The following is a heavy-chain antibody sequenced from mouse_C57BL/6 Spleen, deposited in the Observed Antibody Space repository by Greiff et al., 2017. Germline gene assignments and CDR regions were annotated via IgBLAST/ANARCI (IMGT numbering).Heavy chain of an antibody. V-gene: IGHV1-52*01. CDR2: IDPSDSET. J-gene: IGHJ4*01. Sequence: QVQLQQPGAELVRPGSSVKLSCKASGYTFTSYWMHWVKQRPIQGLEWIGNIDPSDSETHYNQKFKDKATLTVDKSSSTAYMQLSSLTSEDSAVYYCARRGDYAYYAMDYWGQGTSVTVSS. D-gene: IGHD2-4*01. CDR1: GYTFTSYW. CDR3: ARRGDYAYYAMDY.